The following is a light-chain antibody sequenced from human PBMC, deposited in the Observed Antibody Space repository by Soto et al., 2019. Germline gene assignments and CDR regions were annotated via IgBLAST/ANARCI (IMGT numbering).Light chain of an antibody. J-gene: IGKJ1*01. Sequence: DIQMTQSPSTLSASVGDRVTITCRASQSISSWLAWYQQKPGKAPKLLIYKASNLESGVPSRFSGSGSGTEFTLTISSRQPDDFATYYCQQYSTYSWTFGQGTQVEIK. CDR3: QQYSTYSWT. CDR2: KAS. CDR1: QSISSW. V-gene: IGKV1-5*03.